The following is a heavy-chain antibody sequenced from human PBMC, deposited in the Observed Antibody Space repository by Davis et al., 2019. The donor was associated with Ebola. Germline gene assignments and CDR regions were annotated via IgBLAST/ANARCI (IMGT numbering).Heavy chain of an antibody. Sequence: PGGSLRLSCTVSSYSISSGFYWGWIRQPPGKGLEWIGSIYHSGTTYYNPSLKSRVTISVDTSKNQFSLKLSSVTAADTAVYYCARDRYCSSTSCYSNADAFDIWGQGTKVTVSS. J-gene: IGHJ3*02. CDR1: SYSISSGFY. V-gene: IGHV4-38-2*02. D-gene: IGHD2-2*01. CDR3: ARDRYCSSTSCYSNADAFDI. CDR2: IYHSGTT.